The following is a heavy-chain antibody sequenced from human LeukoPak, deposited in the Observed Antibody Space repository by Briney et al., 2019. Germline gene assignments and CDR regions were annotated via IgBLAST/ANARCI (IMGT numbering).Heavy chain of an antibody. D-gene: IGHD3-3*01. CDR1: GFTFSSYG. J-gene: IGHJ3*02. CDR2: IKQDGSEK. V-gene: IGHV3-7*01. CDR3: AKLPDRFAFDI. Sequence: PGGSLRLSCAASGFTFSSYGMHWVRQAPGKGLEWVANIKQDGSEKNYVDSVKGRFTISRDNSVDTLYLQMDSLRPDDTAIYYCAKLPDRFAFDIWGQGTMVTVSS.